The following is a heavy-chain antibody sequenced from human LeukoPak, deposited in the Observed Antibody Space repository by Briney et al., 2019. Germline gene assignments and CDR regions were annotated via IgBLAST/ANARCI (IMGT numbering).Heavy chain of an antibody. CDR2: ISAYNSNT. D-gene: IGHD6-13*01. CDR1: GYSFTSYG. V-gene: IGHV1-18*01. J-gene: IGHJ4*02. CDR3: ARAAGGGYFDF. Sequence: GASVKDSCKASGYSFTSYGISWVRQAPGQGLEWMGWISAYNSNTNYAQDLQGRVTMTTDTSTSTVYLDLRSLRPDDTAVYYCARAAGGGYFDFWGQGTLVTVSS.